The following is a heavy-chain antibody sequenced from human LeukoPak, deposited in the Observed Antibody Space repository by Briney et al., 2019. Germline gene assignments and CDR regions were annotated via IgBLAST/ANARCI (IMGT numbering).Heavy chain of an antibody. CDR3: ARVVGY. CDR2: IYYSGST. Sequence: PSETLSLTCTVSGGSISSYYWSWIRQPPGKGLEWIGYIYYSGSTNYNPSLKSRVTMSVDTSKNQFSLKLSSVTAADTAVYHCARVVGYWGQGTLVTVSS. J-gene: IGHJ4*02. V-gene: IGHV4-59*12. CDR1: GGSISSYY.